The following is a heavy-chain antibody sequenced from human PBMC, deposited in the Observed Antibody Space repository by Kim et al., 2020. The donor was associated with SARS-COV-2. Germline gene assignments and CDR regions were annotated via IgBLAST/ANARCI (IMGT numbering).Heavy chain of an antibody. V-gene: IGHV4-39*01. Sequence: SETLSLTCSVSGGSISGISHYWGWVRQPPGKGLEWIGSIDYSGTTYYNSSLEGRVTISVDTTKNQFSLRLRSVTAADAAVYYCTRRGPYYAMGVWGQGTMVTVSS. CDR1: GGSISGISHY. D-gene: IGHD3-16*01. CDR2: IDYSGTT. J-gene: IGHJ6*02. CDR3: TRRGPYYAMGV.